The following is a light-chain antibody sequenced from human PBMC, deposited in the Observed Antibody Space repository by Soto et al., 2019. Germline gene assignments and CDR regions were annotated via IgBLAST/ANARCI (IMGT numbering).Light chain of an antibody. Sequence: QSVLTKPPSASGTPGERVTISFYGSSSNIGSNTVNWYQQLPGTAPKLLIYSNNQRPSGVPDRFSGSKSGTSASLAISGLQSEDEADYYCAAWDDSLNGLFGGGTKVTVL. CDR1: SSNIGSNT. CDR2: SNN. J-gene: IGLJ2*01. CDR3: AAWDDSLNGL. V-gene: IGLV1-44*01.